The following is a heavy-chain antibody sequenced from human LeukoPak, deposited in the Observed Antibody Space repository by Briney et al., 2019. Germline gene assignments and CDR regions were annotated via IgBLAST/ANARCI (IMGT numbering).Heavy chain of an antibody. Sequence: GGSLRLSCAASGFTFSSYAMSWVRQAPGKGLEWVGFIRSKAYGGTTEYAASVKGRFTISRDDSKSIAYLQMNSLKTEDTAVYYCTHYYDSSGYDYWGQGTLVTVSS. CDR1: GFTFSSYA. CDR3: THYYDSSGYDY. J-gene: IGHJ4*02. CDR2: IRSKAYGGTT. V-gene: IGHV3-49*04. D-gene: IGHD3-22*01.